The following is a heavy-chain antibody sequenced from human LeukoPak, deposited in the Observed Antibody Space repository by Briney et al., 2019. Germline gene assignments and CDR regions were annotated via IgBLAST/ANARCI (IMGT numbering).Heavy chain of an antibody. J-gene: IGHJ4*02. V-gene: IGHV3-74*01. Sequence: GGSLRLSCAASGFTFRSHWMHCVRQAPGKGLVWVSRITSDGTSTSYADSVKGRFTISRDNAKNALYLQMNRLRAEDTAVYYCARVPARLPVHYPYFDYWGQGALVTVSS. CDR2: ITSDGTST. D-gene: IGHD6-6*01. CDR3: ARVPARLPVHYPYFDY. CDR1: GFTFRSHW.